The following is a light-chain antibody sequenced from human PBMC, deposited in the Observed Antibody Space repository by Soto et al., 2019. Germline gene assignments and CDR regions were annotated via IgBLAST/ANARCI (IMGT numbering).Light chain of an antibody. Sequence: EVVLTQSPGTLSLSPGETATLSCRASQTISTNYLAWYQQKPGQAPRLLLYAASNRLTGIPDRLSGSGSGTDFTLTISRLEPEDFALYYCQQYGRTFGQGTRLEIK. V-gene: IGKV3-20*01. CDR2: AAS. J-gene: IGKJ5*01. CDR3: QQYGRT. CDR1: QTISTNY.